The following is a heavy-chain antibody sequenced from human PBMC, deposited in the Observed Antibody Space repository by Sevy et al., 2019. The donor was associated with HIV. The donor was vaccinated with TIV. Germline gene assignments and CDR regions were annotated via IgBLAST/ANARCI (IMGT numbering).Heavy chain of an antibody. CDR2: ITYRGVTT. CDR1: GFTFSTYA. V-gene: IGHV3-23*01. J-gene: IGHJ4*02. CDR3: AKDRVSGTYYTGDFDY. D-gene: IGHD3-10*01. Sequence: GGSLRLSCAASGFTFSTYAMTWVRQAPGKGLEWVSVITYRGVTTYYADSVKGRFTISRDNSRNKLYLQMNSLRAEDTAVYYCAKDRVSGTYYTGDFDYWGQGTLVTVSS.